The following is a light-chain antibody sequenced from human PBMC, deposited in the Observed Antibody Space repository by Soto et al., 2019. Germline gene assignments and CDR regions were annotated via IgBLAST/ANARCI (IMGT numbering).Light chain of an antibody. CDR2: ENN. Sequence: QSVLTQPRSVSAAPGQKVTISCSGSSSNIGNNYVSWYQQLPGTAPKLLIYENNKRPSGIPDRFSGSKSGTSATLGITGLQTGDEADYYCGTWDSSLSAAVFGGGTQLTVL. V-gene: IGLV1-51*02. CDR1: SSNIGNNY. CDR3: GTWDSSLSAAV. J-gene: IGLJ7*01.